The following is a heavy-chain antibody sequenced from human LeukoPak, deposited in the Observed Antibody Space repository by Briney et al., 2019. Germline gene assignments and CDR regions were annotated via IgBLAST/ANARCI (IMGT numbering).Heavy chain of an antibody. CDR3: ARATDCPWYFDY. Sequence: PSETLSLTCTVSGGSISSGSYHWIWIRQPAGKGLEWIGHIYTSGSTNYNPSLRSRVTISVDTSKNQFSLKLNSVTAADTAVYYCARATDCPWYFDYWGQGTLVTVSS. V-gene: IGHV4-61*09. J-gene: IGHJ4*02. CDR2: IYTSGST. CDR1: GGSISSGSYH. D-gene: IGHD2-21*02.